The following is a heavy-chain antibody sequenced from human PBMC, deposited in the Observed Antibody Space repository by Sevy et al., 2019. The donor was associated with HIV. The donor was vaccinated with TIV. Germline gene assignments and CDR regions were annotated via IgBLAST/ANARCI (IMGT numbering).Heavy chain of an antibody. CDR1: GFTFSSYW. Sequence: GESLKISCAASGFTFSSYWMSWVRQAPGKGLEWVANIKQDGSEKYYVDSVKGRFTISRDNAKNSLYLQMNSLRAEDTAVYYCGGGVWSGYYKPPYYYGMDVWCQGTTVTVSS. J-gene: IGHJ6*02. CDR2: IKQDGSEK. CDR3: GGGVWSGYYKPPYYYGMDV. V-gene: IGHV3-7*01. D-gene: IGHD3-3*01.